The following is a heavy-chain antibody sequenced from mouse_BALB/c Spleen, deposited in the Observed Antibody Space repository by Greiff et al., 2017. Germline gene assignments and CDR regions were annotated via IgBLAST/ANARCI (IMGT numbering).Heavy chain of an antibody. J-gene: IGHJ2*01. CDR1: GFTFTDYY. Sequence: EVKVVESGGGLVQPGGSLRLSCATSGFTFTDYYMSWVRQPPGKALEWLGFIRNKANGYTTEYSASVKGRFTISRDNSQSILYLQMNTLRAEDSATYYCARDKARGNYDDWGQGTTLTVSS. CDR3: ARDKARGNYDD. D-gene: IGHD2-1*01. CDR2: IRNKANGYTT. V-gene: IGHV7-3*02.